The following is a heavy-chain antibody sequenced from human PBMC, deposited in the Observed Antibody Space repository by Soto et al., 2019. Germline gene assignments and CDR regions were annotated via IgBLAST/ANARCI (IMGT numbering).Heavy chain of an antibody. CDR3: AKRATGTYFDY. D-gene: IGHD1-1*01. Sequence: EVQLLESGGGLVQPGGSLRLSCAASGFTFSSYAMNWVRQAPGKGLEWVSVISGSGGSTYYADSVKGRFTISRDNSKNTLYLQMIRLRAEDTGVYYCAKRATGTYFDYWGQGTLVTVSS. CDR2: ISGSGGST. V-gene: IGHV3-23*01. J-gene: IGHJ4*02. CDR1: GFTFSSYA.